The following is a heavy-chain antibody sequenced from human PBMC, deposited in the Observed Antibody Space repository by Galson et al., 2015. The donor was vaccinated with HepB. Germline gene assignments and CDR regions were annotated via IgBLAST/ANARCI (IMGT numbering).Heavy chain of an antibody. J-gene: IGHJ4*02. CDR1: GFTFSSYW. CDR3: ARGRPLDHVDY. V-gene: IGHV3-74*01. CDR2: INSDGSST. D-gene: IGHD2-2*03. Sequence: LRLSCAASGFTFSSYWMHWVRQAPGKGLVWVSRINSDGSSTSYADSVKGRFTISRDNAKNTLYLQMNSLRAEDTAVYYCARGRPLDHVDYWGQGTLVTVSS.